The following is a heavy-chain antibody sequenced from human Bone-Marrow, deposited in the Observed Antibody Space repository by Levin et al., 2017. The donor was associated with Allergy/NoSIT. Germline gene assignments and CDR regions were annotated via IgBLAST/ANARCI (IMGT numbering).Heavy chain of an antibody. CDR2: ISYDEYNK. D-gene: IGHD1-26*01. CDR3: GREEWELGSYYYYGMDV. CDR1: GFTFSSYS. Sequence: GGSLRLSCVASGFTFSSYSMHWVRQAPGKGLEWVAVISYDEYNKYYADSVKGRFTVSRDNPKNTLYLQMNSPSADDTAVYYCGREEWELGSYYYYGMDVWGQGTTVIVSS. V-gene: IGHV3-30-3*01. J-gene: IGHJ6*02.